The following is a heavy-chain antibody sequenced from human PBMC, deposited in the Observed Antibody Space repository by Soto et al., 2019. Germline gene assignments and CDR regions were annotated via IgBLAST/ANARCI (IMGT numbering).Heavy chain of an antibody. CDR1: GGTFSSYA. Sequence: QVQLVQSGAEVKKPGSSVKVSCKASGGTFSSYAISWVRQAPGQGLEWMGGIIPIFGTANYAQKFQGRVTITADESPSTAYMELSRLSSEDTAVYYCAREDYSSSSIQYYYYGMAVWGQGTTVPVSS. CDR2: IIPIFGTA. D-gene: IGHD6-6*01. CDR3: AREDYSSSSIQYYYYGMAV. V-gene: IGHV1-69*12. J-gene: IGHJ6*02.